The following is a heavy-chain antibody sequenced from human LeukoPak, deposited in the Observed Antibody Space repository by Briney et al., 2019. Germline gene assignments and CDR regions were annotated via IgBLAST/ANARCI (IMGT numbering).Heavy chain of an antibody. CDR1: GFTFSSYG. CDR3: ARDGGRGWPRGYFDY. D-gene: IGHD6-19*01. Sequence: GGSLRLSCAASGFTFSSYGMHWVRQAPGKGLEWVAVIWYDGSNKYYADSVKGRFTISRDNSKNTLYLQMNSLRAEDTAVYYCARDGGRGWPRGYFDYWGQGTLVTVSS. V-gene: IGHV3-33*01. CDR2: IWYDGSNK. J-gene: IGHJ4*02.